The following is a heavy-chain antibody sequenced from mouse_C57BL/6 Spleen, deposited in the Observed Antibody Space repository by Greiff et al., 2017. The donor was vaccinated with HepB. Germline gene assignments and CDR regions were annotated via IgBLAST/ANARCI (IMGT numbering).Heavy chain of an antibody. J-gene: IGHJ2*01. CDR2: ISSGGSYT. CDR3: ARHYYGSSYDYFDY. CDR1: GFTFSSYG. Sequence: DVMLVESGGDLVKPGGSLKLSCAASGFTFSSYGMSWVRQTPDKRLEWVATISSGGSYTYYPDSVKGRFTISRDNAKNTLYLQMSSLKSEDTAMYYCARHYYGSSYDYFDYWGQGTTLTVSS. V-gene: IGHV5-6*02. D-gene: IGHD1-1*01.